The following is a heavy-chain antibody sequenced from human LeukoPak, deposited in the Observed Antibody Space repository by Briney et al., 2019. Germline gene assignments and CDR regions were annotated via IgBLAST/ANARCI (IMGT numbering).Heavy chain of an antibody. D-gene: IGHD3-3*01. CDR2: TSGSGGST. Sequence: GGSLRLSCAASGFTFSSYAMSWVRQAPGKGLEWVSATSGSGGSTYYADSVKGRFTISRDNSKNTLYLQMNSLRAEDTAVYYCAKDSSLLRFLEWPGYMDVWGKGTTVTVSS. CDR1: GFTFSSYA. J-gene: IGHJ6*03. V-gene: IGHV3-23*01. CDR3: AKDSSLLRFLEWPGYMDV.